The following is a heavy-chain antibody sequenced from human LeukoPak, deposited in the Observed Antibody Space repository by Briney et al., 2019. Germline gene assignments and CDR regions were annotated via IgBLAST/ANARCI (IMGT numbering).Heavy chain of an antibody. CDR1: GFTFSSYA. CDR2: ISGSGGST. V-gene: IGHV3-23*01. CDR3: AKRSWYSSSWFDY. J-gene: IGHJ5*01. Sequence: GGSLRLPCAASGFTFSSYAMSWVRQAPGKGLEWVSAISGSGGSTYYADSVKGRFTISRDNSKNTLYLQMNSLRVEDTAVYYCAKRSWYSSSWFDYWGQGTLVTVSS. D-gene: IGHD6-13*01.